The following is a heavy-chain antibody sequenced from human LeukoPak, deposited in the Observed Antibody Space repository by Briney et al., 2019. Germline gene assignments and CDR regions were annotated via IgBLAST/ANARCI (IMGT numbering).Heavy chain of an antibody. J-gene: IGHJ6*04. CDR3: AKGDSRTQNWPSPHYSFDV. Sequence: PSETLSLTCTVSGGSISSYYWSWIRQPPGKGLEWIGYIYYSGSTNYNPSLKSRVTISVDTSKNQVSLKLNSVTAADTGVYYCAKGDSRTQNWPSPHYSFDVWGKETTVTVSS. V-gene: IGHV4-59*01. CDR1: GGSISSYY. CDR2: IYYSGST. D-gene: IGHD2-15*01.